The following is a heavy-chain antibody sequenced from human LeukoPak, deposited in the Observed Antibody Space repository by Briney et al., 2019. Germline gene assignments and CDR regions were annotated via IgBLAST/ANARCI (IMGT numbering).Heavy chain of an antibody. J-gene: IGHJ4*02. CDR1: GGSISSYY. Sequence: WETLSLTCTVSGGSISSYYWSWIRQPPGKGLEWIGYIYYSGSTNYNPSLKSRVTISVDTSKNQFSLKLSSVTAADTAVYYCARGGRYCSGGNCLDYWGQGTLVTVSS. CDR3: ARGGRYCSGGNCLDY. D-gene: IGHD2-15*01. CDR2: IYYSGST. V-gene: IGHV4-59*01.